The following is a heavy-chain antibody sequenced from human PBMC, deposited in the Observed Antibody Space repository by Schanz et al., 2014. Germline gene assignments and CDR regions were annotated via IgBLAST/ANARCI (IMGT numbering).Heavy chain of an antibody. CDR2: INPDSGGT. Sequence: QVQLVQSGAEVKKPGASVKVSCKASGHPFTAYYMHWVRQAPGQGLEWMGWINPDSGGTNYAQKFQGRVTMTRDMSINTAYMELSRLRSDDSAVYYCASDFWSGYSHYYYGLDVWGQGTTVTVSS. D-gene: IGHD3-3*01. J-gene: IGHJ6*02. CDR3: ASDFWSGYSHYYYGLDV. CDR1: GHPFTAYY. V-gene: IGHV1-2*02.